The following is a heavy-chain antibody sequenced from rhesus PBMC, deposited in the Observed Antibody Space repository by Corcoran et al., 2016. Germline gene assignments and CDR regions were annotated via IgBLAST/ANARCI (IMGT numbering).Heavy chain of an antibody. J-gene: IGHJ4*01. Sequence: QVQLQESGPGLVKPSETLSLSCAVSGASIRSYWWSWIRQPPGKGLEWIGEINGNSGSTYYNSSLKSLVTISKDASKIQFSLRLNSVTAADTAVYYCAREDSNYCDYWGQGVLVTVSS. CDR2: INGNSGST. D-gene: IGHD4-23*01. CDR1: GASIRSYW. CDR3: AREDSNYCDY. V-gene: IGHV4-80*01.